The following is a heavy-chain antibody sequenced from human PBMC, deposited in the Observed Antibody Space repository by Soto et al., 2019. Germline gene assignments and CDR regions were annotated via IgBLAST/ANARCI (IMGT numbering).Heavy chain of an antibody. CDR2: ISYDGSNK. CDR1: GFTFSSYA. D-gene: IGHD2-8*01. V-gene: IGHV3-30-3*01. CDR3: ARELDIALMVYGISNGMDV. J-gene: IGHJ6*02. Sequence: GGSLRLSCAGSGFTFSSYAMHWVRQAPGKGLEWVAVISYDGSNKYYADSVKGRFTMSRDNSKNTLYLQMNSLRAEDTAVYYCARELDIALMVYGISNGMDVWGQGTTVTVSS.